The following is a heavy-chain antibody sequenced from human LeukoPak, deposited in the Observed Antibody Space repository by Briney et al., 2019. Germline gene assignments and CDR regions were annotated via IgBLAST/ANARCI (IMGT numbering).Heavy chain of an antibody. D-gene: IGHD6-19*01. V-gene: IGHV4-39*01. CDR1: GGSISSSSYY. CDR2: IYYSGST. J-gene: IGHJ5*02. CDR3: ARHLYSSGWYDWFDP. Sequence: SETLSLTCTVSGGSISSSSYYWGWIRQPPGKGLEGIGSIYYSGSTYYNPSLKSRVTISVDTSKNQFSLKLSSVTAADTAVYYCARHLYSSGWYDWFDPWGQGTLVTVSS.